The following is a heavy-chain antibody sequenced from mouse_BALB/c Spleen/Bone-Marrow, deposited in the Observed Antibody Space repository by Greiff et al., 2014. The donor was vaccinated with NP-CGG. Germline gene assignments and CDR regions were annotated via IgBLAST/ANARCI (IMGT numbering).Heavy chain of an antibody. V-gene: IGHV1S41*01. CDR2: ISPGSGTT. Sequence: DLVKPGASVKLSCKASGYTFTSYWINWIKQRPGQGLEWIGRISPGSGTTYYNEMFKGKATLTVDTSSTTAYIQLSSLSSEDSAVYFCARYSYYYGSSSPCFAYWGQGTLVTVSA. CDR3: ARYSYYYGSSSPCFAY. CDR1: GYTFTSYW. J-gene: IGHJ3*01. D-gene: IGHD1-1*01.